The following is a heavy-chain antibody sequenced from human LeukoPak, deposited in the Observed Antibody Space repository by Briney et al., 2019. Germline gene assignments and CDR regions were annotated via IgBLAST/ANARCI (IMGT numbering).Heavy chain of an antibody. J-gene: IGHJ4*02. V-gene: IGHV3-73*01. CDR2: IRSKANSYAT. D-gene: IGHD3-22*01. Sequence: QAGGSLRLSCAASGFTFSGSAMHWVRQASGKGLEWVGRIRSKANSYATAYAASVKGRFTISRDDSKNTAYLQMNSLETEDTAVYYCARESGRYDSPPDYWGQGTLVTVSS. CDR1: GFTFSGSA. CDR3: ARESGRYDSPPDY.